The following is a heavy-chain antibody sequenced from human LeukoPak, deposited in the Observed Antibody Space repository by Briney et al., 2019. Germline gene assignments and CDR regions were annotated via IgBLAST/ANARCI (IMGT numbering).Heavy chain of an antibody. CDR2: IYYSGST. V-gene: IGHV4-59*12. CDR1: GGSMSPYH. CDR3: ARDHKVGATSYFDY. Sequence: SETLSLTCTVSGGSMSPYHWGWIRQPPGKGLHWTGHIYYSGSTNYNPSLNSRVTISVDTSKNQFSLKLSSVTAADTAVYYCARDHKVGATSYFDYWGQGTLVTVSS. J-gene: IGHJ4*02. D-gene: IGHD1-26*01.